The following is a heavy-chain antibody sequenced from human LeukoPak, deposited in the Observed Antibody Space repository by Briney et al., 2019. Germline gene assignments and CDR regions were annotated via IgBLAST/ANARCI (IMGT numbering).Heavy chain of an antibody. CDR2: INPNSGGT. V-gene: IGHV1-2*02. J-gene: IGHJ3*02. CDR3: ARPTDSLNDYHI. D-gene: IGHD4-11*01. CDR1: GYTFTSYG. Sequence: ASVKVSCKASGYTFTSYGISWVRQAPGQGLEWMGWINPNSGGTNYAQKFQGRVTMTRDTSISTAYMELSRLRSDDTAMYYCARPTDSLNDYHIWGQGTMVTVSS.